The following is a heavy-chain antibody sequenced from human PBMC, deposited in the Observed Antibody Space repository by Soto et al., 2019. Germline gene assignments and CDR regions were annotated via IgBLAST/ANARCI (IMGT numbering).Heavy chain of an antibody. J-gene: IGHJ4*02. CDR2: VSGYNDKT. CDR1: GYTFTNHG. Sequence: QVQLVQSGPELKKPGASVKVSCKASGYTFTNHGISWVRQAPGQGLEWVGWVSGYNDKTKSAQKYKGRVTMTTDTSTSTAYMELRSLRSDDPAVYYCARDFYPVAYFFDYWGQGTLVTVSS. CDR3: ARDFYPVAYFFDY. D-gene: IGHD2-21*01. V-gene: IGHV1-18*04.